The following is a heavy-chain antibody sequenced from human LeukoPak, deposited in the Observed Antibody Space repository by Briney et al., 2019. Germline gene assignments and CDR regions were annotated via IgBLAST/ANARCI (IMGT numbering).Heavy chain of an antibody. Sequence: GSLRLSCAASGFTFSSYAMSWVRQAPGKGLEWVSYISSSSSTIYYADSVKGRFTISRDNAKNSLYLQMNSLRDEDTAVYYCASTLYYYDSSGSDYWGQGALVTVSS. CDR2: ISSSSSTI. CDR3: ASTLYYYDSSGSDY. CDR1: GFTFSSYA. D-gene: IGHD3-22*01. V-gene: IGHV3-48*02. J-gene: IGHJ4*02.